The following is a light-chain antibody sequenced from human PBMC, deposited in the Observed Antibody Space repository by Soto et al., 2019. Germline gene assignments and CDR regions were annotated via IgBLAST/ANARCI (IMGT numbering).Light chain of an antibody. CDR1: QSVSSSH. J-gene: IGKJ1*01. V-gene: IGKV3D-20*02. CDR2: SAS. CDR3: QQRSSWPLT. Sequence: EIVLTQSPGTLSLSPGERATLSCRASQSVSSSHLAWYQQKPGQAPRLLIYSASSRATGIPDRFSGSGSGTDFTLTISSLEPEDFAVYYCQQRSSWPLTFGQGTKVEIK.